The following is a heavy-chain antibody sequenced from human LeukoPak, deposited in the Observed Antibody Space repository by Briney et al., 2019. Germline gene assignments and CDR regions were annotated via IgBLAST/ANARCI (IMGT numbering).Heavy chain of an antibody. V-gene: IGHV3-7*03. CDR2: IKRDGSEK. J-gene: IGHJ4*02. Sequence: GGSLRLSCAASGFTFSTYWMSWVRQAPGKGLECVANIKRDGSEKYYVDSVKGRCTIFRDDAKSSLYLQMNSLRAEDTAVYFCARVYTGNRWHFDYWGQGTLVTVSS. CDR1: GFTFSTYW. CDR3: ARVYTGNRWHFDY. D-gene: IGHD2-2*02.